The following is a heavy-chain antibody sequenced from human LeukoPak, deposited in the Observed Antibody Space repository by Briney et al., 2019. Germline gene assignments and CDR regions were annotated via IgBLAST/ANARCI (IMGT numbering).Heavy chain of an antibody. V-gene: IGHV3-30-3*01. CDR2: ISYDGSNK. Sequence: GGSLRLSCAASGFTFSSYAMHWVRQAPGKGLEWVAVISYDGSNKYYADSVKGRFTISRDNSKNTLYLQMNSLRAEDTAVYSCARVLRDSSYFDYWGQGTLVTVSP. CDR3: ARVLRDSSYFDY. D-gene: IGHD3-22*01. J-gene: IGHJ4*02. CDR1: GFTFSSYA.